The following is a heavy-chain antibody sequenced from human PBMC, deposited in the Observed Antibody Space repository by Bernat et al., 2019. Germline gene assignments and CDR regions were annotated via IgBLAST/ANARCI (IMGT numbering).Heavy chain of an antibody. V-gene: IGHV3-11*06. CDR2: ISSSSSYT. CDR3: ARGGGWFGELLPALLDY. D-gene: IGHD3-10*01. Sequence: QVQLVEYGGGLVKPGGSLRLSCAASGFTFSDYYMSWIRQAPGKGLEWVSYISSSSSYTNYADSVKGRFTISRDNAKNSLYLQMNSLRAEDTAVYYCARGGGWFGELLPALLDYWGQGTLVTVSS. J-gene: IGHJ4*02. CDR1: GFTFSDYY.